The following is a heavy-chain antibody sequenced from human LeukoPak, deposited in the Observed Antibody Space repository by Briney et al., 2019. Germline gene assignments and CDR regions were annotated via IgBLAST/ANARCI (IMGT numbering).Heavy chain of an antibody. J-gene: IGHJ3*02. CDR1: GFTFSSYS. CDR2: IYSAGAT. D-gene: IGHD1-26*01. V-gene: IGHV3-53*01. Sequence: GGSLRLSCAASGFTFSSYSMTWVRQAPGKGLEWVSSIYSAGATHYAESVKGRFTISRDNSKNTLYLQMNSLRAEDMAVYYCARIEWERLGRAFDIWGQGTMVTVSS. CDR3: ARIEWERLGRAFDI.